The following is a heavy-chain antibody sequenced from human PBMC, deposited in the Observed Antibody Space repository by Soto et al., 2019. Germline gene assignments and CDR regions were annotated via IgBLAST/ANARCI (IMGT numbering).Heavy chain of an antibody. V-gene: IGHV3-23*01. CDR3: AKLGGPTAVAANFDY. Sequence: GSLRLSCAASGFTFSSYAMSWVRQAPGKGLEWVSVISGSGASTYYADSVKGRFTISRDNSKNTLFLQMNSLRAEDTAVYFCAKLGGPTAVAANFDYWGQGTLVTVSS. J-gene: IGHJ4*02. CDR1: GFTFSSYA. D-gene: IGHD6-19*01. CDR2: ISGSGAST.